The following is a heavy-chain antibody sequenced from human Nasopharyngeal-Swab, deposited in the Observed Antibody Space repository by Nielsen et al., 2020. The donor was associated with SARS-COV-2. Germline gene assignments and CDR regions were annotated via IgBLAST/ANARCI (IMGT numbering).Heavy chain of an antibody. D-gene: IGHD4-17*01. V-gene: IGHV1-2*06. CDR1: GYTFTGYY. CDR3: AREPLRTHWFDP. J-gene: IGHJ5*02. CDR2: INPNSGGT. Sequence: ASVKVSCKASGYTFTGYYMHWVRQAPGQGLEWMGRINPNSGGTNYAQKFQGRVTMTRDTSISTAYMELSRLRSVDTAVYYCAREPLRTHWFDPWGQGTLVTVSS.